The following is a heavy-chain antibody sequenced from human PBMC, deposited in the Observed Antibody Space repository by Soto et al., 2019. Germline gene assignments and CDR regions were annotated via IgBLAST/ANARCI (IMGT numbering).Heavy chain of an antibody. Sequence: SETLSLTCTVSGGSISSYYWSWIRQPPGKGLEWIGYIYYSGSTNYNPSLKSRVTISVDTSKNQFSLKLSSVTAADTAVYYCGSILADGLFDSWGQGTLVTVSS. J-gene: IGHJ5*01. CDR3: GSILADGLFDS. CDR2: IYYSGST. V-gene: IGHV4-59*08. D-gene: IGHD2-15*01. CDR1: GGSISSYY.